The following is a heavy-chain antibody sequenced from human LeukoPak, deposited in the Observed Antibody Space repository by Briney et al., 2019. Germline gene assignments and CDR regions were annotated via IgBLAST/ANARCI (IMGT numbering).Heavy chain of an antibody. Sequence: GGSLRLSCAASGFTFSSYAMSWARQAPGKGLEWVSGISISGDSTYYADSVKGRFTISRDNSKNTLYLQMNSLRAEDTAVYYCAKGQGEPYYDFWNTYFDYWGQGTLVTVSS. J-gene: IGHJ4*02. CDR3: AKGQGEPYYDFWNTYFDY. CDR2: ISISGDST. CDR1: GFTFSSYA. D-gene: IGHD3-3*01. V-gene: IGHV3-23*01.